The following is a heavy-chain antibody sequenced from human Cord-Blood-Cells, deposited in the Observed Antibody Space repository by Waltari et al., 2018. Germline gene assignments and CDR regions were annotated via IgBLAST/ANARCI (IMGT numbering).Heavy chain of an antibody. J-gene: IGHJ3*02. CDR3: ASLWGGVGSDAFDI. Sequence: QVQLQQWGAGLLKPSETLSLTCAVYGGSFSGYYWSWIRQPPGKGLEWIGEINHSGSTNYNPSLKSRVTISVDTSKNQFSLKLSSVTAADTAVYYCASLWGGVGSDAFDIWGQGTMVTVS. CDR1: GGSFSGYY. V-gene: IGHV4-34*01. CDR2: INHSGST. D-gene: IGHD2-15*01.